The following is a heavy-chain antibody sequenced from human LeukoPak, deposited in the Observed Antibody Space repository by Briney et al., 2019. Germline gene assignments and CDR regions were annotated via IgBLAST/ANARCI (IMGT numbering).Heavy chain of an antibody. CDR1: GFTFSSYS. CDR2: ISSSSSYI. Sequence: GGSLRLSCAASGFTFSSYSMNWVRQAPGKGLEWVSSISSSSSYIYYADSVKGRFTISRDNAKNSLYLQMNSLRAEDTALYYCARGRGSYYDYWGQGTLVTVSS. J-gene: IGHJ4*03. D-gene: IGHD1-26*01. V-gene: IGHV3-21*01. CDR3: ARGRGSYYDY.